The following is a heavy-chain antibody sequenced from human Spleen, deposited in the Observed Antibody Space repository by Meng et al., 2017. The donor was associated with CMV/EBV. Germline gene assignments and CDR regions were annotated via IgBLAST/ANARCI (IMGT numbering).Heavy chain of an antibody. V-gene: IGHV1-69*02. CDR2: IIPILGIA. CDR1: GGTFSSYT. D-gene: IGHD2-15*01. J-gene: IGHJ4*02. CDR3: ARGGSLVLAAARD. Sequence: SVKVSCKASGGTFSSYTISWVRQAPGQGLEWMGRIIPILGIANYAQKFQGRVTITADKSTSTAYMELSSLRSEDTAVYYCARGGSLVLAAARDWGQGTLVTVSS.